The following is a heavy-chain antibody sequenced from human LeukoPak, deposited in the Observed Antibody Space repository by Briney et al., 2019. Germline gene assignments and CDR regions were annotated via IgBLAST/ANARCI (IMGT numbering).Heavy chain of an antibody. D-gene: IGHD2-2*01. CDR3: AKGDLYCSSTSCYVWAFDI. CDR2: ISGSGGSA. CDR1: GFTFSSYA. V-gene: IGHV3-23*01. J-gene: IGHJ3*02. Sequence: GGSLRLSCAASGFTFSSYAMSWVRQAPGKGLEWVSGISGSGGSAYYADSVKGRFTISRDNSKNTLYLQMNSLRAEDTAVYYCAKGDLYCSSTSCYVWAFDIWGQGRLVTVSS.